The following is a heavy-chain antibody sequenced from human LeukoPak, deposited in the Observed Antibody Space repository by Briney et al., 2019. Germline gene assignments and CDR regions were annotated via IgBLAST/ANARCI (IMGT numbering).Heavy chain of an antibody. CDR2: ISYDGSNK. CDR3: AKNPYYYGSGSYYPYYFDY. V-gene: IGHV3-30*18. J-gene: IGHJ4*02. D-gene: IGHD3-10*01. Sequence: GRSLRLSCAASGFTFCSYGMHWVRQAPGKGLEWVAVISYDGSNKYYADSVKGRFTISRDNSKNTLYLQMNSLRAEDTAVYYCAKNPYYYGSGSYYPYYFDYWGQGTLVTVSS. CDR1: GFTFCSYG.